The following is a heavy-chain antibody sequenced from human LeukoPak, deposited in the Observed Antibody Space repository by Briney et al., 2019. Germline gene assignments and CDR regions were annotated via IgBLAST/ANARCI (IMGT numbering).Heavy chain of an antibody. CDR1: GFTFSSYA. D-gene: IGHD3-22*01. CDR3: ATGGSGYHRS. CDR2: ISYDGSNK. V-gene: IGHV3-30-3*01. Sequence: GGSLRLSCVASGFTFSSYAMHWVRQAPGKGLEWVAVISYDGSNKYYADSVKGRFTISRDNSKNTLYLQMNSLRAEDTAVYYCATGGSGYHRSWGQGTLVTVSS. J-gene: IGHJ1*01.